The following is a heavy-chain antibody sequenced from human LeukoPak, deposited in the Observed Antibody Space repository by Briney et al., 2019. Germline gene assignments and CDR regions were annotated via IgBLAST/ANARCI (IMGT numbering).Heavy chain of an antibody. CDR1: GGSISSYY. CDR2: IYYSGST. D-gene: IGHD6-13*01. J-gene: IGHJ4*02. V-gene: IGHV4-59*01. Sequence: PSETLSLTCTVSGGSISSYYWSWIRQPPGKGLEWIGYIYYSGSTNYNPSLKSRVTISVDTSKNQFSLKLSSVTAADTAVYYCAREHGSSWYYFDYWGQGTLVTVSS. CDR3: AREHGSSWYYFDY.